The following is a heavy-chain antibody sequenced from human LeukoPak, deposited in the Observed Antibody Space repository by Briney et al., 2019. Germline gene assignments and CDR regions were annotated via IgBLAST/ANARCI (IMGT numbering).Heavy chain of an antibody. CDR3: AKDLVVRGVPCGMDV. J-gene: IGHJ6*02. D-gene: IGHD3-10*01. CDR1: GFTFSSYA. V-gene: IGHV3-23*01. CDR2: ISGSGGGT. Sequence: GGSLRLSCAASGFTFSSYAMSWVRQAPGKGLEWVSAISGSGGGTYYADSVKGRFTISRDNSKNTLYLQMNSLRAEDTAMYYCAKDLVVRGVPCGMDVWGQGTTVTVSS.